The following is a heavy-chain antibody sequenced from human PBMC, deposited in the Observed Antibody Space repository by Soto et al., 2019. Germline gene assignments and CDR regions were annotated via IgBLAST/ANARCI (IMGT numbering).Heavy chain of an antibody. J-gene: IGHJ3*02. CDR1: GYTFTDYY. CDR2: INPNSGGT. Sequence: ASVKVSCKASGYTFTDYYMHWVRQAPGQGLEWMGWINPNSGGTNYAQKFQDWVTMTRDTSISTAYMELSRLRSDDTAVYYCALIRGYCSGGSCYSSAFDIWGQGTMVTVSS. D-gene: IGHD2-15*01. V-gene: IGHV1-2*04. CDR3: ALIRGYCSGGSCYSSAFDI.